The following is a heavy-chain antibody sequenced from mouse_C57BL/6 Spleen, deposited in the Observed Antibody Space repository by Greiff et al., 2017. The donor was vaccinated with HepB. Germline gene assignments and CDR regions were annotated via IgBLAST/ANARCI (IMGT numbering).Heavy chain of an antibody. V-gene: IGHV5-6*01. D-gene: IGHD1-1*01. Sequence: DVHLVESGGDLVKPGGSLKLSCAASGFTFSSYGMSWVRQTPDKRLEWVATISSGGSYTYYPDSVKGRFTISRDNAKNTLYLQMSSLKSEDTAMYYCAKITTVVEGYWYFDVWGTGTTVTVSS. CDR2: ISSGGSYT. CDR1: GFTFSSYG. CDR3: AKITTVVEGYWYFDV. J-gene: IGHJ1*03.